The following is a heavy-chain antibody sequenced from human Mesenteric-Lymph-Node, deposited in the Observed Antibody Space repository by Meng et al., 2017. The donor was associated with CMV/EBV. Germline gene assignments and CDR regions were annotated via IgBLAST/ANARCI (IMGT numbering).Heavy chain of an antibody. D-gene: IGHD1-7*01. V-gene: IGHV3-53*01. CDR3: ASRYNWNYGIRDY. CDR1: GFIFNSYW. CDR2: IYSGGST. J-gene: IGHJ4*02. Sequence: GGSLRLSCAASGFIFNSYWMHWVRQAPGKGLVWVSVIYSGGSTYYADSVKGRFTISRDNSKNTLYLQMNSLRAEDTAVYYCASRYNWNYGIRDYWGQGTLVTVSS.